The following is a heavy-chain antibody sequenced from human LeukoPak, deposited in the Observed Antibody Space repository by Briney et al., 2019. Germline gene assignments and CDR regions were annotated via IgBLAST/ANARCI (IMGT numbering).Heavy chain of an antibody. CDR1: GGSISTYY. Sequence: SETLSLTCTVSGGSISTYYWSWIWQSPGKGLEWIGYIYNSGSTSYNPSLKSRVTISVDTSKNQFSLKLSSVTAADTAVYYCARVSGYVDSWGQGTLVTVSS. CDR2: IYNSGST. V-gene: IGHV4-59*01. D-gene: IGHD5-12*01. J-gene: IGHJ5*01. CDR3: ARVSGYVDS.